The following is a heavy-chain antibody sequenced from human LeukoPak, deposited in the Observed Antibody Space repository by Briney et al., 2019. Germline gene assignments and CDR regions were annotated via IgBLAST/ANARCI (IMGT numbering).Heavy chain of an antibody. CDR1: GYTFTTYG. CDR3: ARDAGSNFFDP. D-gene: IGHD1-26*01. V-gene: IGHV1-18*01. J-gene: IGHJ5*02. CDR2: ISTYNAKT. Sequence: ASVKVSCKASGYTFTTYGIIWVRQAPGQGLEWMGWISTYNAKTKYAQNLQGRVAMTTDTSTSTVYMELRSLTSDDTAVYYCARDAGSNFFDPWGQGTLVTVAS.